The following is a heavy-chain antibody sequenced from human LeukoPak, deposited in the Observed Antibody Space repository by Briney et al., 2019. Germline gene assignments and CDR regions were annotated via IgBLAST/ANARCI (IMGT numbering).Heavy chain of an antibody. CDR2: ISGGGSDT. D-gene: IGHD3-10*01. Sequence: GGSLRLSCAASGFTFSNYAMSWVRQAPGKGLEWVSAISGGGSDTYYTDSVKGRFTISRDNSMGTLYLRMSSLRAEDTAIYYCTKDLGIGGSGFWGQGTLVTVSS. CDR3: TKDLGIGGSGF. J-gene: IGHJ4*02. CDR1: GFTFSNYA. V-gene: IGHV3-23*01.